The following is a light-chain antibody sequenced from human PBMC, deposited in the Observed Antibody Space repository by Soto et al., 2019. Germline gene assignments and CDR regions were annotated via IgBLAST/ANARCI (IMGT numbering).Light chain of an antibody. CDR2: AAS. J-gene: IGKJ5*01. CDR1: QSVSSSY. CDR3: QQYSSSPSIT. Sequence: ETVLTQSPGTLSLSPGERATLSCRASQSVSSSYLAWYQQKPGQAPRLLIYAASSRATGIPDRFSGSGSGTDFTLTISRLEPEDFAVYYCQQYSSSPSITFGQGTRLEI. V-gene: IGKV3-20*01.